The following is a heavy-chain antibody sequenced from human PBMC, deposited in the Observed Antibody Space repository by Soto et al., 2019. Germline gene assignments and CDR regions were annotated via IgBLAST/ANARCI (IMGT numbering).Heavy chain of an antibody. J-gene: IGHJ4*02. Sequence: GGSLRLSCAASGFTFSSYSMSWVRQAPGKGLEWVSAISGSGGSTYYADSVKGRFTISRDNSKNTLYLQMNSLRAEDTAVYYCAKGTQFAYYFDYWGQGTLVTVSS. CDR2: ISGSGGST. V-gene: IGHV3-23*01. CDR1: GFTFSSYS. D-gene: IGHD2-15*01. CDR3: AKGTQFAYYFDY.